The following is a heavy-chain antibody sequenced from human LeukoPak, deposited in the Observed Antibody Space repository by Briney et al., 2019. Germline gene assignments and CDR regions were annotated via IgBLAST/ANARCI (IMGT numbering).Heavy chain of an antibody. CDR3: ARERDVFVGATLPGSTSSELDY. CDR2: INPKSGAT. CDR1: GYTFTGYY. Sequence: ASVKVSCKASGYTFTGYYVHWVRQAPGQGLEWMGWINPKSGATHYAQKFQGRVTMTRDTSISTAYMELSRLRSDDTAVYYCARERDVFVGATLPGSTSSELDYWGQGTLVTVSS. D-gene: IGHD1-26*01. J-gene: IGHJ4*02. V-gene: IGHV1-2*02.